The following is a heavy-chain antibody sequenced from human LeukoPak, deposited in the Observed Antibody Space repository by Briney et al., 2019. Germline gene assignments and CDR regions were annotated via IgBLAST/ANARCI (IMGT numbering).Heavy chain of an antibody. CDR2: ISGSGGST. CDR1: GFTFSSYA. V-gene: IGHV3-23*01. CDR3: ARAAMAHYYYYGMDV. J-gene: IGHJ6*02. D-gene: IGHD5-18*01. Sequence: GGSLRLSCAASGFTFSSYAMSWVRQAPGKGLEWVSAISGSGGSTYYADSVKGRFTISRDNSKNTLYLQMNSLRAEDTAVYYCARAAMAHYYYYGMDVWGQGTTVTVSS.